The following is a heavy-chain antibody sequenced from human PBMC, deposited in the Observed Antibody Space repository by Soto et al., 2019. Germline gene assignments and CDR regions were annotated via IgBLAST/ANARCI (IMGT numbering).Heavy chain of an antibody. Sequence: SETLSLTCTVSGGSISSYYWSWIRQPPGKGLEWIGYIYYSGSTNYNPSLKSRVTISVDTSKNQFSLKLSSVTAADTAVYYCARGREYDYVWGSYPSDAFDIWGQGTMVTXSS. J-gene: IGHJ3*02. CDR3: ARGREYDYVWGSYPSDAFDI. D-gene: IGHD3-16*02. CDR2: IYYSGST. CDR1: GGSISSYY. V-gene: IGHV4-59*12.